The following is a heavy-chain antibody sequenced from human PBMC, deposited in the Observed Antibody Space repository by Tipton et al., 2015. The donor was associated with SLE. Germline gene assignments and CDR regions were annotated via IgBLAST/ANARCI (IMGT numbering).Heavy chain of an antibody. J-gene: IGHJ5*02. CDR2: INDRGNT. D-gene: IGHD4-17*01. CDR1: GGSISGNY. Sequence: GLVKPSETLSLTCAVHGGSISGNYWSWVRQTPGKGLEWIGEINDRGNTNYNPSLKSRVTISVDTSKNQFSLKLSSVTAADTAVYYCARLPTGFPNWFDPWGQGTLVTVSS. CDR3: ARLPTGFPNWFDP. V-gene: IGHV4-34*01.